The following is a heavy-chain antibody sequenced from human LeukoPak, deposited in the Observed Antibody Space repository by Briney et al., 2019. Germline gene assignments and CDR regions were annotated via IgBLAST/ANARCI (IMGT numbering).Heavy chain of an antibody. CDR3: ARDYYDFWSGYYDYYMDV. CDR2: IKQDGSEK. D-gene: IGHD3-3*01. J-gene: IGHJ6*03. CDR1: GFTFSDYW. V-gene: IGHV3-7*01. Sequence: GGSLRLSCAASGFTFSDYWMTWVRQAPGKGLEWVADIKQDGSEKYYVDSVKGRFTISRDNAKKSLYLQMNNLRAEDTAVYYCARDYYDFWSGYYDYYMDVWGKGTTVTVSS.